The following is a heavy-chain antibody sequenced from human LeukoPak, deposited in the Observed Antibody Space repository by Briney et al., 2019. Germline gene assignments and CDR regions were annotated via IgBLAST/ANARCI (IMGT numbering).Heavy chain of an antibody. CDR3: ARWYSSSCLDY. CDR2: INPNSGGT. D-gene: IGHD6-13*01. J-gene: IGHJ4*02. Sequence: GASVKVSCKASGYTFTGYYMHWVRQAPGQGLAWMGWINPNSGGTNYAQKFQGRVTMTRDTSIGTAYMELSRLRSDDTAVYYCARWYSSSCLDYWGQGTLVTVSS. CDR1: GYTFTGYY. V-gene: IGHV1-2*02.